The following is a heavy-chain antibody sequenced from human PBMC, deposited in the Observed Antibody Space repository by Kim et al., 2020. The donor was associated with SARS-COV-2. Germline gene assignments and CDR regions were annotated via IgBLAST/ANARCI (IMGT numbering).Heavy chain of an antibody. CDR2: ISGNSLYI. J-gene: IGHJ4*02. D-gene: IGHD5-18*01. CDR1: GFTFSSYN. V-gene: IGHV3-21*01. Sequence: GGSLRLSCAASGFTFSSYNMNWVRQAPGKGLEWVSSISGNSLYIYYADSVKGRFTISRDNAKNSLYLQLNSLRAEDTAVYYCAREGAPYTPCDYRGQGTLVIVSS. CDR3: AREGAPYTPCDY.